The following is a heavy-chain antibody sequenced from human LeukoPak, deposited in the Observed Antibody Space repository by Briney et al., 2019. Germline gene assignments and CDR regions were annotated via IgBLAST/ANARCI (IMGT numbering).Heavy chain of an antibody. V-gene: IGHV3-53*01. Sequence: GGSLRLSCAASGFSVRSNYMSWVRQSPRKALEWVSIMYSGGSADYADSVKGRFTISRDNAKNSLYLQMNSLRAEDTAVYYCARVYAPSKDDFWSGYYTSPGFDYWGQGTLVTVSS. CDR1: GFSVRSNY. D-gene: IGHD3-3*01. CDR3: ARVYAPSKDDFWSGYYTSPGFDY. CDR2: MYSGGSA. J-gene: IGHJ4*02.